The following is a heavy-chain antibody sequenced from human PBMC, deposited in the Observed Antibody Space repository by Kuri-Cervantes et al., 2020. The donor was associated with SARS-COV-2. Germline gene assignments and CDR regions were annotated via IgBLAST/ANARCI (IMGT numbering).Heavy chain of an antibody. J-gene: IGHJ6*02. Sequence: GESLKISCAASGFTVSSNYMSWVRQAPGKGLEWVSVIYSGGSTYYADSVKGRFTISRDNSKNTLYLQMKSLRAEDTAVYYCAKVEGYSYGYYYYGMDVWGQGTTVTVSS. CDR3: AKVEGYSYGYYYYGMDV. D-gene: IGHD5-18*01. CDR1: GFTVSSNY. CDR2: IYSGGST. V-gene: IGHV3-53*05.